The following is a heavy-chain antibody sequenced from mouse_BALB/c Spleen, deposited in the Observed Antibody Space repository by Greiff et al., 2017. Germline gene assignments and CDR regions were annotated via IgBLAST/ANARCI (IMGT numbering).Heavy chain of an antibody. Sequence: VQLKESGGGLVKPGGSLKLSCAASGFTFSDYYMYWVRQTPEKRLEWVATISDGGSYTYYPDSVKGRFTISRDNAKNNLYLQMSSLKSEDTAMYYCAREGNWDEGYAMDYWGQGTSVTVSS. CDR1: GFTFSDYY. V-gene: IGHV5-4*02. CDR3: AREGNWDEGYAMDY. CDR2: ISDGGSYT. J-gene: IGHJ4*01. D-gene: IGHD4-1*01.